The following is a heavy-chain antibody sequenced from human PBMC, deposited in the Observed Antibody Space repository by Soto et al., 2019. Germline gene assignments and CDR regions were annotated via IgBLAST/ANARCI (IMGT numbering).Heavy chain of an antibody. V-gene: IGHV3-11*01. J-gene: IGHJ4*02. CDR3: ARDLGYYDSSGYFDY. CDR2: ISSSDTII. Sequence: GSLRLSCAASGFTFSDYYMSWIRQAPGKGLEWVSYISSSDTIISYADSVKGRFTISRDNAKNSLYLQMNSLRAEDTAVYYCARDLGYYDSSGYFDYWGQGTLATVSS. D-gene: IGHD3-22*01. CDR1: GFTFSDYY.